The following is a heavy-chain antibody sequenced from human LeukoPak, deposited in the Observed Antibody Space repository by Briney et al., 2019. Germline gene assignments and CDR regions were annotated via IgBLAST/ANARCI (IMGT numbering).Heavy chain of an antibody. V-gene: IGHV3-21*01. D-gene: IGHD5-12*01. CDR1: GFTFSSYG. Sequence: GGSLRLSCAASGFTFSSYGMHWVRQAPGKGLEWVSCISSSSSYIYYADSVKGRFTISRDNAKNSLYLQMNSLRVEDTAVYYCARERGHSGYVPSTQIDYWGQGTLVTVSS. CDR3: ARERGHSGYVPSTQIDY. CDR2: ISSSSSYI. J-gene: IGHJ4*02.